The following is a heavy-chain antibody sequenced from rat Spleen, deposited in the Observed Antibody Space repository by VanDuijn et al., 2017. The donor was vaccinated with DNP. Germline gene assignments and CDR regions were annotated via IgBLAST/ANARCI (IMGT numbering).Heavy chain of an antibody. J-gene: IGHJ3*01. Sequence: EVQLVESGGGLVQPGRSLKLSCAASGFTFSDYYMAWVRQAPKKGLEWVASISYEGSSTYYGDSVKGRFTISRDNAKSTLYLQMNSLRSEDKATYYCARHVAYYSGEGFAYWGQGTLVTVSS. CDR2: ISYEGSST. V-gene: IGHV5-22*01. CDR1: GFTFSDYY. D-gene: IGHD1-1*01. CDR3: ARHVAYYSGEGFAY.